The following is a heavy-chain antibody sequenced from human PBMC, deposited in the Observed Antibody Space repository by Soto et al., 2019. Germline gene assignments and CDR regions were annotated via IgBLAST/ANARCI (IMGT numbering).Heavy chain of an antibody. CDR2: IYYSGST. J-gene: IGHJ3*02. Sequence: SETLSLTCTVSGGSISSSSYYWGWIRQPPGKGLEWIGSIYYSGSTYYNPSLKSRVTISVDTSKNQLSLKLSSVTAADTAVYYCARPRRGCSGGSCTYAFDIWGQGTMVTVSS. D-gene: IGHD2-15*01. CDR1: GGSISSSSYY. CDR3: ARPRRGCSGGSCTYAFDI. V-gene: IGHV4-39*01.